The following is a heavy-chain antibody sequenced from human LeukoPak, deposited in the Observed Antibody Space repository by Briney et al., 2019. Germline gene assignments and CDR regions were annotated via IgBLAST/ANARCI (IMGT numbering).Heavy chain of an antibody. Sequence: GGSLRLSCAASGFTFSSYAMSWVRQAPGKGLEWVSAISGSGGSTYYADPVKGRFTISRDNSKNTLYLQMNSLRAEDTAVYYCAKDPDSSGWYSNWFDPWGQGTLVTVSS. J-gene: IGHJ5*02. CDR1: GFTFSSYA. V-gene: IGHV3-23*01. CDR2: ISGSGGST. CDR3: AKDPDSSGWYSNWFDP. D-gene: IGHD6-19*01.